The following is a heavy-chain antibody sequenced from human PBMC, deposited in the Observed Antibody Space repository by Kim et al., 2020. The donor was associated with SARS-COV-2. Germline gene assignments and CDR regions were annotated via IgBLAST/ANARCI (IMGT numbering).Heavy chain of an antibody. V-gene: IGHV4-59*01. Sequence: SETLSLTCTVSGGSISSYYWSWIRQPPGKGLEWIGYIYYSGSTNYNPSLKSRVTISVDTSKNQFSLKLSSVTAADTAVYYCARVLFYRSELWFGEFVFDYWGQGTLVTVSS. D-gene: IGHD3-10*01. CDR1: GGSISSYY. CDR2: IYYSGST. J-gene: IGHJ4*02. CDR3: ARVLFYRSELWFGEFVFDY.